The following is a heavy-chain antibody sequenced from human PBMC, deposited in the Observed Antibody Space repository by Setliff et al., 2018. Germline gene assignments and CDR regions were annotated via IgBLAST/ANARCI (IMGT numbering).Heavy chain of an antibody. CDR2: ISPYNGKT. Sequence: ASVKVSCKASGYTLSNSILSWVRQAPGQGLEWVGWISPYNGKTYSAQKFQDRVTLTTHTSTNMGYLELRDLRSDDTAVYYCLRLVRYCTKIACQATSGDEVWGLGTLVTVSS. V-gene: IGHV1-18*01. CDR3: LRLVRYCTKIACQATSGDEV. D-gene: IGHD2-8*01. J-gene: IGHJ4*02. CDR1: GYTLSNSI.